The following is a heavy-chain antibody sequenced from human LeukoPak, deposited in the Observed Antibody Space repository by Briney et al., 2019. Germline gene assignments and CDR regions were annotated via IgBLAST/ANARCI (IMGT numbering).Heavy chain of an antibody. CDR1: GYSFTSNY. CDR3: ARDQEGFDY. Sequence: ASVKVSCKVSGYSFTSNYIHWVRQAPGQGLEWMGMIYPRDGSTSYAQRFQDRVTVTRDTSTSTVHMELSGPRSEDTAVYYCARDQEGFDYWGRGTLVTVSS. J-gene: IGHJ4*02. CDR2: IYPRDGST. V-gene: IGHV1-46*01.